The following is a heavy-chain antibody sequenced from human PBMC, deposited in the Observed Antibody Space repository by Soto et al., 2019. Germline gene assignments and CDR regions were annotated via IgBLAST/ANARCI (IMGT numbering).Heavy chain of an antibody. CDR2: ISWDGGST. J-gene: IGHJ6*02. CDR1: GFTFDDYT. V-gene: IGHV3-43*01. D-gene: IGHD6-19*01. Sequence: PGGSLRLSCAASGFTFDDYTMHWVRQAPGKGLEWVSLISWDGGSTYYADSVKGRFTISRDNSKNSLYLQMNSLRTEDTALYYCAKGSKVAVAGHNYYGMDVWGQGTTVTVSS. CDR3: AKGSKVAVAGHNYYGMDV.